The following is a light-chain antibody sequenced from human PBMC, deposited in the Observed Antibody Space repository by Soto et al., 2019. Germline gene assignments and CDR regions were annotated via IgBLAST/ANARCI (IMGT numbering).Light chain of an antibody. J-gene: IGLJ1*01. V-gene: IGLV2-14*01. CDR2: DVS. CDR1: SSDVGGYNY. CDR3: SSYTSSSTHCV. Sequence: QSALTQPASVSGSPGQSITISCTETSSDVGGYNYVSWYQQHPGKATKLMIYDVSNRSAGAANRFSGSKSGNTASLTISVLQAEDEADYYCSSYTSSSTHCVFGAGTKLTVL.